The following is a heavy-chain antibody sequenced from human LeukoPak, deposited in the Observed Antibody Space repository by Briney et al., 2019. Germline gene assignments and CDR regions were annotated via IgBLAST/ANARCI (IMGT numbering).Heavy chain of an antibody. V-gene: IGHV3-33*06. CDR3: AKAEVARSGTDY. J-gene: IGHJ4*02. CDR2: IWYDGSDK. D-gene: IGHD5-12*01. Sequence: GGSLKLSCAASGFIFSTYDMHWVRQAPGKGLEWVSVIWYDGSDKYYADSVKGRFTISRDNSKNTLYLQMNRLRAEDTAVYYCAKAEVARSGTDYWGQGTLVTVSS. CDR1: GFIFSTYD.